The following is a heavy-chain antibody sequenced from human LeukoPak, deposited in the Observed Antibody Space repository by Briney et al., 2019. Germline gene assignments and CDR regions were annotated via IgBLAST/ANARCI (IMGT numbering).Heavy chain of an antibody. V-gene: IGHV3-21*01. CDR1: GFTFSSYS. D-gene: IGHD1-26*01. Sequence: GGSLRLSCAASGFTFSSYSMNWVRQAPGKGLEWVSSISSSSSYIYYADSVKGRFTISRDNAKNSLYLQMNSLRAEDTAVYYCAKGRKGIVGAFDYWGQGTLVTVSS. CDR2: ISSSSSYI. J-gene: IGHJ4*02. CDR3: AKGRKGIVGAFDY.